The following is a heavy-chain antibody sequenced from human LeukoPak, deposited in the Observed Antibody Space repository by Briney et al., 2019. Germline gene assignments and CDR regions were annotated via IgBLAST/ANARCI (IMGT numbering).Heavy chain of an antibody. Sequence: PSQTLSLTCAISGDSVSSNSAAWDWVRQSPSGGLEWLGMTYYRAKWYNDYAVSAKSRISTNPDTSNNHFSLQLNSVTPEDTAAYYCAREVREVGYYYYYIDVWGKGTTVTVSS. J-gene: IGHJ6*03. CDR2: TYYRAKWYN. CDR1: GDSVSSNSAA. D-gene: IGHD1-26*01. V-gene: IGHV6-1*01. CDR3: AREVREVGYYYYYIDV.